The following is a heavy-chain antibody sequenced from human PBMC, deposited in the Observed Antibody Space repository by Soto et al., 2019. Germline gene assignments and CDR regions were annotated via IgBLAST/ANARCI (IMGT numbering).Heavy chain of an antibody. V-gene: IGHV1-18*01. CDR3: ARVGSPGYSASWYVEEYYYYAMDA. CDR2: ISAYDGKT. D-gene: IGHD6-13*01. CDR1: GYTFNTYG. Sequence: GASVKVSFKTSGYTFNTYGINWVRQAPGQGLELMGWISAYDGKTTYAEKFQGRVTLTTDTSTSTAYMELRSLRSDDTAVYYCARVGSPGYSASWYVEEYYYYAMDAW. J-gene: IGHJ6*01.